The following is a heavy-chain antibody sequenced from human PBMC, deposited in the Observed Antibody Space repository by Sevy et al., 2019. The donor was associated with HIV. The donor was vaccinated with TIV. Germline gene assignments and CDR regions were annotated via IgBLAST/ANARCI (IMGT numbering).Heavy chain of an antibody. Sequence: GGSLRLSCAASGFTFSSYSMNWVRQAPGKGLEWVSYISSSSSTIYYADSVKGRLTISRDNAKNSLYLQMNSLRDEDTAVYYCAREIHGSGSYYRGWAFDIWGQGTMVTVSS. V-gene: IGHV3-48*02. D-gene: IGHD3-10*01. CDR2: ISSSSSTI. CDR3: AREIHGSGSYYRGWAFDI. CDR1: GFTFSSYS. J-gene: IGHJ3*02.